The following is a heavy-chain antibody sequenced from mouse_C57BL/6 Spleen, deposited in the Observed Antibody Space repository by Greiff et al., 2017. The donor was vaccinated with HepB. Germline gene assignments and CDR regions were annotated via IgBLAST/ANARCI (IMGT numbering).Heavy chain of an antibody. D-gene: IGHD2-2*01. CDR2: IHPSDSDT. CDR3: SILGYGYDGAYYAMDY. CDR1: GYTFTSYW. Sequence: QVQLQQPGAELVKPGASVKVSCKASGYTFTSYWMHWVKQRPGQGLEWIGRIHPSDSDTNYNQKFKGKATLTVDKSSSTAYMQLSSLTAEDSAVYYCSILGYGYDGAYYAMDYWGQGTSVTVSS. V-gene: IGHV1-74*01. J-gene: IGHJ4*01.